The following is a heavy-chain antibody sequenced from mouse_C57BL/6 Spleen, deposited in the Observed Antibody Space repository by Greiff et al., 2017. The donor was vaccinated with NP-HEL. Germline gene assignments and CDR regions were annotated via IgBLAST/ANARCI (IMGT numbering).Heavy chain of an antibody. Sequence: EVQLQQSGAELVRPGASVKLSCTASGFNIKDDYMHWVKQRPEQGLEWIGWIDPENGDTEYASKFQGKATITAAASSNTAYLQLSSLTSEDTAVYYCTTSYYYGSSYVGYAMDYWGQGTSVTVSS. V-gene: IGHV14-4*01. CDR1: GFNIKDDY. CDR2: IDPENGDT. D-gene: IGHD1-1*01. CDR3: TTSYYYGSSYVGYAMDY. J-gene: IGHJ4*01.